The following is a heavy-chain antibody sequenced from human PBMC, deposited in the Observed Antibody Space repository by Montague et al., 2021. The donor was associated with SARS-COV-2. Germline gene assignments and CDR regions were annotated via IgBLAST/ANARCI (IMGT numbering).Heavy chain of an antibody. CDR3: ASPTYYYDSSGSDAFDI. V-gene: IGHV4-39*01. CDR1: GGSISSSSYY. J-gene: IGHJ3*02. CDR2: IYYSGST. D-gene: IGHD3-22*01. Sequence: SETLSLTCTVSGGSISSSSYYWGWIRRPPGKGLEWIGSIYYSGSTYYNPSLKSRVTISVDTSKNQFSLKLSSVTAADTTAYSCASPTYYYDSSGSDAFDIWGQGTMVTVSS.